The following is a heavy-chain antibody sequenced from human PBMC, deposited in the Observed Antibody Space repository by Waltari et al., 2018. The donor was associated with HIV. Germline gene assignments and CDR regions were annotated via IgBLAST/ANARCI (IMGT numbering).Heavy chain of an antibody. Sequence: VHLQQWAAGLPKTSETLSLTCAVYGGSFNGYYWTLIRQSPGRGLEWIGEVNDSGDTNYNSSLKSRATRSVNTFKNQFSLKLMSVTAADTATYYCARGDYYYYDSSGLDSWGQGTPVTVSS. V-gene: IGHV4-34*02. CDR1: GGSFNGYY. CDR2: VNDSGDT. CDR3: ARGDYYYYDSSGLDS. J-gene: IGHJ1*01. D-gene: IGHD3-22*01.